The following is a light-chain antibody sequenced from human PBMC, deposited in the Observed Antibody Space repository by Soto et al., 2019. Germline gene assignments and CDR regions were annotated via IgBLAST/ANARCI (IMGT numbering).Light chain of an antibody. Sequence: QLVLTQSPSASASLGASAKLTCTPNNGHTTYAIAWHQQQPEKGPRFLMKVNGDGRHNKGDGIPDRFTGSSSGAERYLTISMLLCEDEGDYYCQSGGTGVQVFGGGTKLTVL. J-gene: IGLJ3*02. CDR3: QSGGTGVQV. V-gene: IGLV4-69*01. CDR1: NGHTTYA. CDR2: VNGDGRH.